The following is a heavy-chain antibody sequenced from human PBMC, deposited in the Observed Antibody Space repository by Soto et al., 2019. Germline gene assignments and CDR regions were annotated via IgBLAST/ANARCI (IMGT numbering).Heavy chain of an antibody. CDR3: ALSHFYGQTTIDY. Sequence: ASVKVSCKVSGYTLTELSMHWVRQAPGKGLEWMGGFDPEDGETIYAQKFQGRVTMTEDTSTDTAYMELSSLRSEDTDVYYCALSHFYGQTTIDYWGQGTLVTVSS. J-gene: IGHJ4*02. CDR2: FDPEDGET. V-gene: IGHV1-24*01. D-gene: IGHD1-1*01. CDR1: GYTLTELS.